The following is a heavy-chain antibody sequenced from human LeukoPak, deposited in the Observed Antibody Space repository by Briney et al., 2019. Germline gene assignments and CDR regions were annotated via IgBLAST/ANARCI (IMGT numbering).Heavy chain of an antibody. Sequence: MPSETLSLTCTVSGGSIRGYYWSWIRQPPGKGLEWIGYIYYSGSTNYNPSLKSRVAISVDTSKNQFSLKLSSVTAADTAVYYCASYSSSLEYFHPWGQGTLVTVSS. V-gene: IGHV4-59*01. CDR1: GGSIRGYY. J-gene: IGHJ1*01. CDR2: IYYSGST. CDR3: ASYSSSLEYFHP. D-gene: IGHD6-13*01.